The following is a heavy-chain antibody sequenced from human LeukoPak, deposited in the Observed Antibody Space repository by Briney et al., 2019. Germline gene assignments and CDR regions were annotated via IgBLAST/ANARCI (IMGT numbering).Heavy chain of an antibody. J-gene: IGHJ4*02. CDR2: INHSGST. V-gene: IGHV4-34*01. D-gene: IGHD5-24*01. CDR3: AREESNLRDGYKSGAADY. Sequence: SETLSLTCAVYGGSFSGYYWSWIRQPPGKGLEWIGEINHSGSTNYNPSLKSRVTISVDTSKNQFSLKLSSVTAADTAVYYCAREESNLRDGYKSGAADYWGQGTLVTVSS. CDR1: GGSFSGYY.